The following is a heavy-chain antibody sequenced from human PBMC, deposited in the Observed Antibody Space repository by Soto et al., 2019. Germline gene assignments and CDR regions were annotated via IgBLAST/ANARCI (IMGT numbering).Heavy chain of an antibody. D-gene: IGHD4-17*01. V-gene: IGHV4-31*03. Sequence: PSETLSLTCTVSGGSISSGGYYWSWIRQHPGKGLEWIGYIYYSGSTYYNPSLKSRVTISVDTSKNQFSLKLSSVTAADTAVYYCARATTVVTHFDYWGQGTLVTVPQ. CDR2: IYYSGST. CDR3: ARATTVVTHFDY. J-gene: IGHJ4*02. CDR1: GGSISSGGYY.